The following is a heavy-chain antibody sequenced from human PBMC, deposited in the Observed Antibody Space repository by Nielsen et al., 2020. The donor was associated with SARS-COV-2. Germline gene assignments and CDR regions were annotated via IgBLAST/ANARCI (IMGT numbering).Heavy chain of an antibody. CDR3: AYFDY. Sequence: GGSLRLSCAASGFTFSSYSMNWVRQAPGKGLEWVSSISISSSSFYYTDSVRGRFTISRDNAKSSLYLQLTSLRAEDTAVYYCAYFDYWGQGTLVTVSS. CDR2: ISISSSSF. CDR1: GFTFSSYS. J-gene: IGHJ4*02. V-gene: IGHV3-21*01.